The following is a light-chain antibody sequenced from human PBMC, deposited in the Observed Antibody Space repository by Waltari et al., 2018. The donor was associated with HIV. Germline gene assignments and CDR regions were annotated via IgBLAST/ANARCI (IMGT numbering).Light chain of an antibody. V-gene: IGKV3-11*01. CDR3: QQRSNWPPRGGFT. J-gene: IGKJ3*01. CDR2: DAS. Sequence: EIVLTQSPATLSLSPGERATLSCRAGQSVSSYLAWYQQKPGQAPRLLIYDASNRATGIPARFSGSGSGTDFTLTISSLEPEDFAVYYCQQRSNWPPRGGFTFGPGTKVDIK. CDR1: QSVSSY.